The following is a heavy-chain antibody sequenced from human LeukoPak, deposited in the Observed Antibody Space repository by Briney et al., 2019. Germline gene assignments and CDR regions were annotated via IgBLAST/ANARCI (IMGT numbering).Heavy chain of an antibody. Sequence: PSETLSLTCTVSGGSISSYYWSWIRQPPGKGLEWIGYIYYSGSTNYNPSLKSRVTISVDTSKNQFSLKLSSVTAADTAVYYCARANYDSSWGSWYFDLWGRGTLVTVSS. V-gene: IGHV4-59*12. J-gene: IGHJ2*01. CDR3: ARANYDSSWGSWYFDL. CDR1: GGSISSYY. CDR2: IYYSGST. D-gene: IGHD3-22*01.